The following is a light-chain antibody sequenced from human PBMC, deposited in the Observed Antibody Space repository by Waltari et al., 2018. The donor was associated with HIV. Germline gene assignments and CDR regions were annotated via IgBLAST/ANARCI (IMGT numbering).Light chain of an antibody. J-gene: IGLJ2*01. Sequence: SYELTQAPSVSVSPGQTARIACRGDELASQYVHWYQMKAGQSPVLLLYQDSARALGITERISGSKSGTTGTLTITAVQAEDEADYYCQSACSIGTSVVFGGGTKLTVL. CDR2: QDS. CDR3: QSACSIGTSVV. CDR1: ELASQY. V-gene: IGLV3-25*03.